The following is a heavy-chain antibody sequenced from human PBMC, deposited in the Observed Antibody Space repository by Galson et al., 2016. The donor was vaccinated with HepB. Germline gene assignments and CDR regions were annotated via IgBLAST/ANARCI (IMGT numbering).Heavy chain of an antibody. J-gene: IGHJ6*04. V-gene: IGHV3-15*01. CDR2: VKSKTDGGTI. Sequence: GKGLECVGRVKSKTDGGTIDYAAPVKGRFTISRDDSKNTLYLQMNSLKSEDTAIYYCTTDSDPRSSYYYYYYTMDVWGKGTTVTVSS. CDR3: TTDSDPRSSYYYYYYTMDV. D-gene: IGHD6-19*01.